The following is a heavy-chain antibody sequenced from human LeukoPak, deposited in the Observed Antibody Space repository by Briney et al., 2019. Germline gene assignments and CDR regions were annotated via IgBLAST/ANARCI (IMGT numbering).Heavy chain of an antibody. V-gene: IGHV1-2*02. CDR1: GYTFTGYY. CDR3: ARDRYTSSGNAFDI. D-gene: IGHD1-26*01. J-gene: IGHJ3*02. Sequence: GASVKVSCKASGYTFTGYYLYWVRQAPGQGLEWMGWLNPTSGGTNYAQNFQGRVTMTRDTSISTACMELSGLRSDDTAVYYCARDRYTSSGNAFDIWGQGTMVAVSS. CDR2: LNPTSGGT.